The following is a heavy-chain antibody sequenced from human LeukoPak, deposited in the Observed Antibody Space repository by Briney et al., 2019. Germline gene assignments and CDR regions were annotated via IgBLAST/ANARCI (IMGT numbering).Heavy chain of an antibody. Sequence: HGESLKISCQDSPYYFINFWIGWVRQMPGKGLEWMGIIHPADSDTRYNPSFQGHVTISADRSASTAYLQWHSLKASDTAIYYCARGINDEYFQSWGQGTLVTVSS. V-gene: IGHV5-51*01. CDR3: ARGINDEYFQS. CDR2: IHPADSDT. D-gene: IGHD2/OR15-2a*01. CDR1: PYYFINFW. J-gene: IGHJ1*01.